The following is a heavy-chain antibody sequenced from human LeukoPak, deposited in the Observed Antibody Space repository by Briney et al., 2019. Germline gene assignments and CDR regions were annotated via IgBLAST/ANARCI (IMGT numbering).Heavy chain of an antibody. J-gene: IGHJ4*02. V-gene: IGHV1-2*02. CDR1: GYTFTVNY. CDR2: VNPKSGGT. D-gene: IGHD3-10*01. Sequence: ASVKVSCTASGYTFTVNYMHWVRQAPGQRLEGMGWVNPKSGGTNYAQKFQGRVTMTRDTSISTAYMELSRLRSDDTAVYYCARHGSGRYYPAEGRVDYWGQGTLVTVSS. CDR3: ARHGSGRYYPAEGRVDY.